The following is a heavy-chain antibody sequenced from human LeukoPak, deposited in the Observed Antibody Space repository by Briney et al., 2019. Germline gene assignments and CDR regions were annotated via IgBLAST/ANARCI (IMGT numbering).Heavy chain of an antibody. Sequence: PGGSLRLSCGASGFAFSNYDMHWVRQAPGKGLEWVAFIRNDGSNKYYTDSVKGRFTISRDNSKNTLYLQMNSLRAEDTAIYYCAKTYSSSRAHYYYYYYMDVWGKGTTVTISS. J-gene: IGHJ6*03. D-gene: IGHD6-13*01. CDR2: IRNDGSNK. V-gene: IGHV3-30*02. CDR3: AKTYSSSRAHYYYYYYMDV. CDR1: GFAFSNYD.